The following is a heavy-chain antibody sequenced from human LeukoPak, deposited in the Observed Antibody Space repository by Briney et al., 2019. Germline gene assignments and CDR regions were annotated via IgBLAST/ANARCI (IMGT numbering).Heavy chain of an antibody. CDR2: IIPIFGTA. V-gene: IGHV1-69*01. CDR1: GGTFISYA. D-gene: IGHD5-18*01. CDR3: ARPSYGDLYYYYYMDV. J-gene: IGHJ6*03. Sequence: SXKVSCKASGGTFISYAISWVRQAPGQGLEWMGGIIPIFGTANYAQKFQGRVTITADESTSTAYMELSSLRSEDTAVYYCARPSYGDLYYYYYMDVWGKGTTVTVSS.